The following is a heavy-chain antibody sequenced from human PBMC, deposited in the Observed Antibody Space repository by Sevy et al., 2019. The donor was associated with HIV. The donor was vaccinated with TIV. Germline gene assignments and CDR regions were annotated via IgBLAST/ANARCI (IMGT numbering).Heavy chain of an antibody. J-gene: IGHJ5*02. CDR2: MNPNSGNT. V-gene: IGHV1-8*01. CDR3: ATGLGSSVWFDP. Sequence: ASVKVSCKASGYTFTSYDINWVRQATGQGLEWMGWMNPNSGNTDYAQKFQGRVTMTRNTSISTAYMELSSLRSEDTAVYYCATGLGSSVWFDPWGQGTLVTVSS. CDR1: GYTFTSYD. D-gene: IGHD6-6*01.